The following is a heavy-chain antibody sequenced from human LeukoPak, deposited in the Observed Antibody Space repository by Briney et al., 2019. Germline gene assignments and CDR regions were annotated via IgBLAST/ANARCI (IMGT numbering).Heavy chain of an antibody. Sequence: GGSLRLSCAVSGFIFTEYTMSWVRQAPGKGLEWVSYISSSGSTIYYADSVKGRFTISRDNAKNSLYLQMNSLRAEDTAVYYCAELGITMIGGVWGKGTTVTIPS. J-gene: IGHJ6*04. CDR1: GFIFTEYT. CDR2: ISSSGSTI. CDR3: AELGITMIGGV. D-gene: IGHD3-10*02. V-gene: IGHV3-48*04.